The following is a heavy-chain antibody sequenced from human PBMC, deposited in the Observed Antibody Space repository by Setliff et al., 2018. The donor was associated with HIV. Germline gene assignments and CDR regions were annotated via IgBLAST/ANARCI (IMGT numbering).Heavy chain of an antibody. D-gene: IGHD6-13*01. Sequence: ASVKVSCKASGYTFINYDINWVRQATGQGLEWMGWMNPNSGNTGYSQKFQGRVTMTRNTSTSTAYMELSSLSSEDTAVFYCARVGHSSSYHYYGMDVWGQGTTVTVSS. V-gene: IGHV1-8*01. J-gene: IGHJ6*02. CDR3: ARVGHSSSYHYYGMDV. CDR2: MNPNSGNT. CDR1: GYTFINYD.